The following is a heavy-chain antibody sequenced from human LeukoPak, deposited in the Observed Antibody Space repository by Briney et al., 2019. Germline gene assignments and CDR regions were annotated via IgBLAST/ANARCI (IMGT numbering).Heavy chain of an antibody. Sequence: ASVKVSCKASGYTFTSYDINWVRQATGQGLEWMGWMNPKSGNTGYAQKFQGRVTMTRNTSISTAYMELSSLRSEDTAVYYCASYCSGGSCLRDYYYGMDVWGLGTTVTVSS. CDR2: MNPKSGNT. D-gene: IGHD2-15*01. CDR1: GYTFTSYD. CDR3: ASYCSGGSCLRDYYYGMDV. J-gene: IGHJ6*02. V-gene: IGHV1-8*01.